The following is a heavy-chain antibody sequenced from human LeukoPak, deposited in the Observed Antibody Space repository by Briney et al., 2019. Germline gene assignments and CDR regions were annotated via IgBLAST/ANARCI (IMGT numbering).Heavy chain of an antibody. D-gene: IGHD6-19*01. Sequence: ESGPTLVKPTQTLTLTCTFSGFSLTTSGVGGGWIRQPPGKALEWLALIFGDDDRRYSPSLKSRLILTKDNSKDQVVLIMTNMDPVDTATYYCAHSGYRSSWAFDIWGQGTMVTVSS. J-gene: IGHJ3*02. V-gene: IGHV2-5*02. CDR2: IFGDDDR. CDR1: GFSLTTSGVG. CDR3: AHSGYRSSWAFDI.